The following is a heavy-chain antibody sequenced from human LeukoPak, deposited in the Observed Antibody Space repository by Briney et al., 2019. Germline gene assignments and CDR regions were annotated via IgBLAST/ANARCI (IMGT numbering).Heavy chain of an antibody. Sequence: GASVKVSCKTSGYTFTDYYMHWVRQAPGQGLEWMGWINPNIGGTNSAQKFQGRVTMTRDTSISTAYMELSSLRSDDTAVYYCARHRGGGGGGLWGQGTMVTVSS. CDR3: ARHRGGGGGGL. CDR2: INPNIGGT. J-gene: IGHJ3*01. CDR1: GYTFTDYY. D-gene: IGHD2-21*01. V-gene: IGHV1-2*02.